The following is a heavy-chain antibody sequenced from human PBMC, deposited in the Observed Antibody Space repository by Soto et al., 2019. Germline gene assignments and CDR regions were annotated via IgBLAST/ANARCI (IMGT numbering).Heavy chain of an antibody. V-gene: IGHV1-18*01. CDR1: GYTFTSYC. CDR3: ARVMLYIVVVPAAIDY. J-gene: IGHJ4*02. CDR2: ISAYNGNT. Sequence: ASLKVSCKASGYTFTSYCISWVRQAPGQGLEWMGWISAYNGNTNYAQKLQGRVTMTTDTSTSTAYMELRSLRSDDTAVYYCARVMLYIVVVPAAIDYWGQGTLVTV. D-gene: IGHD2-2*01.